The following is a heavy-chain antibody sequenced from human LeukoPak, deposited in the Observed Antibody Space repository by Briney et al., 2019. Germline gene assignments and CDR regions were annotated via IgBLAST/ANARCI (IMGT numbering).Heavy chain of an antibody. V-gene: IGHV1-69-2*01. CDR1: GYTLTDYY. CDR3: ATDYGNY. CDR2: VDPEDGET. Sequence: ASVKVSCKVSGYTLTDYYMHWVQQAPGKGLEWMGLVDPEDGETIYAEKFQGRVTITADTSTDTAYMELSSLRSEDTTVYYCATDYGNYWGQGTLVTVSS. J-gene: IGHJ4*02. D-gene: IGHD4-17*01.